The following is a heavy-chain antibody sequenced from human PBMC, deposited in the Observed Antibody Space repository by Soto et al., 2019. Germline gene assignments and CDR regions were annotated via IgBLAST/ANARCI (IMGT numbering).Heavy chain of an antibody. Sequence: QVQLVESGGGLVKPGGSLRLSCAASGFTFSDYYMSWIRQAPGKGLEWVSYISSSSSYTNYADSVKGRFTISRDNAKNSLYLQMNSLRAEDTAVYYCARRAVAAGWFDPWGQGTLVTVSS. CDR3: ARRAVAAGWFDP. CDR2: ISSSSSYT. D-gene: IGHD6-19*01. V-gene: IGHV3-11*05. CDR1: GFTFSDYY. J-gene: IGHJ5*02.